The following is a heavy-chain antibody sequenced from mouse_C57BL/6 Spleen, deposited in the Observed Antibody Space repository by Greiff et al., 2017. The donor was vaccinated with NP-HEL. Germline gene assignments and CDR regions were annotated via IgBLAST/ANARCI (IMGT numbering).Heavy chain of an antibody. V-gene: IGHV1-64*01. CDR1: GYTFTSYW. CDR3: ARKKGIPYAMDY. J-gene: IGHJ4*01. CDR2: IHPNSGST. Sequence: QVQLQQSGAELVKPGASVKLSCKASGYTFTSYWMHWVKQRPGQGLEWIGMIHPNSGSTNYNEKFKSKATLTVDKSSSTAYMQLSSLTSEDSAVYYCARKKGIPYAMDYWGQGTSVTVSS.